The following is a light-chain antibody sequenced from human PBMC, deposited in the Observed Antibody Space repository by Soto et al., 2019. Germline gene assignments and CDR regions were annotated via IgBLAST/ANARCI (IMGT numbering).Light chain of an antibody. CDR2: DAS. CDR1: QSISRS. Sequence: EIVLTQSPAILSVSPGERATLSCRASQSISRSLAWYQQKPGQAPRLLISDASTRATGIPARFSGSGSGTEFSLTISSLQADDFGSYYCQHYNTWTFGPGTKVDI. V-gene: IGKV3-15*01. J-gene: IGKJ1*01. CDR3: QHYNTWT.